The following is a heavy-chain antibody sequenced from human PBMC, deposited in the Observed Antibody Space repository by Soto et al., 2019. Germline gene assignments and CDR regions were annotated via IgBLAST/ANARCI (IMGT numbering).Heavy chain of an antibody. V-gene: IGHV4-61*01. J-gene: IGHJ6*02. CDR2: IYYSGST. CDR1: SISHY. Sequence: SISHYRSRIMKKTGKGLEWIGYIYYSGSTNYNPSLKSRVTISVDTSKNQFSLKLSSVTAADTAVYYCARDRGYYDSSGYYYYYYGMDVWGQGTTVTVSS. CDR3: ARDRGYYDSSGYYYYYYGMDV. D-gene: IGHD3-22*01.